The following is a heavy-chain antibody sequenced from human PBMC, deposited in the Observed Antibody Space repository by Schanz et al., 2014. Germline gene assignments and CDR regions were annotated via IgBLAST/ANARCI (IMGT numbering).Heavy chain of an antibody. CDR1: GYNITSND. J-gene: IGHJ6*03. CDR2: IIPILGIA. Sequence: QLQLVQSGAEMKKPGSSVKVSCKASGYNITSNDVTWVRQATGQGLEWMGRIIPILGIANYAQNFQGRVTITADKSTSTAYMELTSLRSEDTAVYYCAGTYCSSTSCYTGYYYMDVWGKGTTVTVSS. V-gene: IGHV1-69*02. D-gene: IGHD2-2*02. CDR3: AGTYCSSTSCYTGYYYMDV.